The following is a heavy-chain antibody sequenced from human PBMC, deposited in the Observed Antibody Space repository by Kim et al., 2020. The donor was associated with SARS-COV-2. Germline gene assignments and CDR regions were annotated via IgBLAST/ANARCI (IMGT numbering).Heavy chain of an antibody. J-gene: IGHJ4*02. V-gene: IGHV3-7*03. CDR2: IKQDGSEK. CDR1: GFTFSSYW. CDR3: AREGLGADYGDYNGIFDY. Sequence: GGSLRLSCAASGFTFSSYWMSWVRQAPGKGLEWVANIKQDGSEKYYVDSVKGRFTISRDNAKNSLYLQMNSLRAEDTAVYYCAREGLGADYGDYNGIFDYWGQGTLVTVSS. D-gene: IGHD4-17*01.